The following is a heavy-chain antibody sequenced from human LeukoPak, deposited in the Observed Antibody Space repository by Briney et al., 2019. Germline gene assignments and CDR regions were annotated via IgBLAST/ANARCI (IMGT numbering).Heavy chain of an antibody. Sequence: GGSLRLSCAASGFTFSSYEMNWVRQAPGKGLEWVSYISSSGSTIYYADSVKGRFTISRDNAKNTLYLQMNSLRAEDTAVYYCAKDPHKYYYDSSGYYYYFDYWGQGTLVTVSS. CDR2: ISSSGSTI. V-gene: IGHV3-48*03. D-gene: IGHD3-22*01. CDR1: GFTFSSYE. CDR3: AKDPHKYYYDSSGYYYYFDY. J-gene: IGHJ4*02.